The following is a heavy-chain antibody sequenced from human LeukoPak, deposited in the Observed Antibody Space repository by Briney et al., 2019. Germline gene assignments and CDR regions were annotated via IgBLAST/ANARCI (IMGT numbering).Heavy chain of an antibody. D-gene: IGHD4-17*01. J-gene: IGHJ4*02. CDR2: INPSSGGT. Sequence: ASVKVSCKASGYTFTGYYMHWVRQAPGQGLEWMGWINPSSGGTNYAQKFQGRVTMTRDTSISTAYMELSRLRSDDTAVYYCARALSYGVYDYWGQGTLVTVSS. CDR1: GYTFTGYY. CDR3: ARALSYGVYDY. V-gene: IGHV1-2*02.